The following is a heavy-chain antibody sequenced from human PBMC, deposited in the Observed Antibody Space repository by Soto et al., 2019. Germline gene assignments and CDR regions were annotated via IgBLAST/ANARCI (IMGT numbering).Heavy chain of an antibody. J-gene: IGHJ4*02. CDR3: ARDWDYYDRSGYSHFDY. D-gene: IGHD3-22*01. CDR1: GYTFTSYG. V-gene: IGHV1-18*01. Sequence: QVQLVQSGAEVKKPGASVKVSCKASGYTFTSYGISWVRQAPGQGLEWMGWTSAYNGNTNYAQKLQGRVTMTTDTSTSTAYMELRSLRSDDTAVYYCARDWDYYDRSGYSHFDYWGQGTLVTVSS. CDR2: TSAYNGNT.